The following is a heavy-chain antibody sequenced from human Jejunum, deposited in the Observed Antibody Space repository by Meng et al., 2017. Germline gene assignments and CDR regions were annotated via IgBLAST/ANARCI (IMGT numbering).Heavy chain of an antibody. J-gene: IGHJ4*02. D-gene: IGHD2-15*01. Sequence: GESLKISCAASPFTFSSYSLSWVRQAPGKGLEWVSHMSATGFSTNYADAVKGRFTISRDNAKNSLYLQMNSLRDEDTAVYYCARGGGYYFGYWGQGMLVTVSS. CDR3: ARGGGYYFGY. V-gene: IGHV3-23*01. CDR1: PFTFSSYS. CDR2: MSATGFST.